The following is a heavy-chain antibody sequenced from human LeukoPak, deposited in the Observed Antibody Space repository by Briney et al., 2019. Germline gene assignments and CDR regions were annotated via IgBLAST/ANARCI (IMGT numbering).Heavy chain of an antibody. V-gene: IGHV4-39*07. D-gene: IGHD3-10*01. CDR2: IYYSGST. J-gene: IGHJ5*01. CDR1: GASVSDYY. Sequence: SETLSLTCTVSGASVSDYYWGWIRQPPGKGLEWIGSIYYSGSTYYNPSLKSRVTISVDTSKNQFSLKLSSVTAADTAVYYCARSSTRRGGAGSYERRRNWFDSWGQGTLVTVSS. CDR3: ARSSTRRGGAGSYERRRNWFDS.